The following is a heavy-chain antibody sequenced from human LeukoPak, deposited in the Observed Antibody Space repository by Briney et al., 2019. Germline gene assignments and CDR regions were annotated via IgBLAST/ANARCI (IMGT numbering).Heavy chain of an antibody. CDR3: ASLRERSYYARGFDY. D-gene: IGHD4-11*01. CDR2: IYYSGGT. Sequence: SETLSLTCTVSGYSISSGYYWGWIRQPPGKGLEWIGSIYYSGGTYYNPSLKSRVTISVDTSKNQFSLKLSSVTAADTAVYYCASLRERSYYARGFDYWGQGTLVTVSS. V-gene: IGHV4-38-2*02. J-gene: IGHJ4*02. CDR1: GYSISSGYY.